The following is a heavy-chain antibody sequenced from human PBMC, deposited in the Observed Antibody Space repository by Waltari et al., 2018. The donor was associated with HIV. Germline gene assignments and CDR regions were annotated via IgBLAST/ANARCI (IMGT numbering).Heavy chain of an antibody. CDR3: ARDSGSTRSFDS. D-gene: IGHD3-10*01. V-gene: IGHV7-4-1*02. Sequence: QVQLVQSGSELKTPGASVKVSSQASGYTFPKNAINWVRQAPGQGLEWMGWINTNTGIPTYAQGFTGRFVFSLDTSVSTAFLQISSLKAEDTAVFYCARDSGSTRSFDSWGQGALVTVSS. J-gene: IGHJ4*02. CDR1: GYTFPKNA. CDR2: INTNTGIP.